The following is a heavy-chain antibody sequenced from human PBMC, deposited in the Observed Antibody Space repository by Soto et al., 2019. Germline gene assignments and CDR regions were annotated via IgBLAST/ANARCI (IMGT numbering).Heavy chain of an antibody. J-gene: IGHJ4*02. Sequence: GGSLRLSCRVSGFTFGSYAMSWVRQAPGKGLXWVXLVXXNXVXXXAXXVRGRFTVSRDNSKNTLYLQMDSLRVEDTALYYCAKWLRGGSYYCDFWGQGAMVTVSS. D-gene: IGHD3-10*01. CDR2: VXXNXVX. V-gene: IGHV3-23*01. CDR1: GFTFGSYA. CDR3: AKWLRGGSYYCDF.